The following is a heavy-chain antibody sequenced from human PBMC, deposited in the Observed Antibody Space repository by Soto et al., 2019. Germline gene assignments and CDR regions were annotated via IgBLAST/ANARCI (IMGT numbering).Heavy chain of an antibody. CDR1: GYTFTGYY. Sequence: ASVKVSCKASGYTFTGYYMHWVRQAPGQGLEWMGWINPNSGGTNYAQKFQGRVTMTRDTSISTAYMELSRLRSDDTAVYYCARGYKLLSSWFDPWGQGTLVTVSS. V-gene: IGHV1-2*02. D-gene: IGHD2-2*01. CDR2: INPNSGGT. CDR3: ARGYKLLSSWFDP. J-gene: IGHJ5*02.